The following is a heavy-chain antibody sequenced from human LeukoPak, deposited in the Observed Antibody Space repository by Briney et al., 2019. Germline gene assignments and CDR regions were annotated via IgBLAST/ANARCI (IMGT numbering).Heavy chain of an antibody. V-gene: IGHV1-46*01. D-gene: IGHD3-22*01. CDR1: GYTFTSYY. J-gene: IGHJ5*02. Sequence: ASVKVSCKASGYTFTSYYMHWVRQAPGQGLEWMGIINPSGGTTSYAQKFQGRVTMTRDTSTSTVYMELSSLRSEDTAVYYCARGGYYDRSGYSFDPWGQGTLVTVSS. CDR3: ARGGYYDRSGYSFDP. CDR2: INPSGGTT.